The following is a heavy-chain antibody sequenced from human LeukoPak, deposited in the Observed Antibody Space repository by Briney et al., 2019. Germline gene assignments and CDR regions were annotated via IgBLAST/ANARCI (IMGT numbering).Heavy chain of an antibody. CDR2: IFYSGTT. J-gene: IGHJ3*02. Sequence: SETLSLTCTVSGDSISSSSYYWGWIRQPPGKGLEWIGTIFYSGTTYYNPSLKSRVTISVDTSKNQFSLKLNSVTAADTAVYYCARASLFFDDAFDIWGQGTMVTVSS. CDR3: ARASLFFDDAFDI. D-gene: IGHD3-3*01. V-gene: IGHV4-39*07. CDR1: GDSISSSSYY.